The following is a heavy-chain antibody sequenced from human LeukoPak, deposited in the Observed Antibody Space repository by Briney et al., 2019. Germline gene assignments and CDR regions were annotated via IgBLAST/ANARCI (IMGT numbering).Heavy chain of an antibody. CDR1: GYTFTYRY. CDR2: ITPFNGNT. CDR3: ATSDYYDSSGYYSPFDY. J-gene: IGHJ4*02. D-gene: IGHD3-22*01. V-gene: IGHV1-45*02. Sequence: ASVKVSCKASGYTFTYRYLHWVRQAPGQALEWMGCITPFNGNTNYAQKFQDRVTITRDRSMSTAYMELSSLRSEDTAIYYCATSDYYDSSGYYSPFDYWGQGTLVTVSS.